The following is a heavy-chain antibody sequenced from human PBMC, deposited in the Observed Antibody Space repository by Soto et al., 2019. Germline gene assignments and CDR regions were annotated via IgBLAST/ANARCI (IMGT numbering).Heavy chain of an antibody. D-gene: IGHD6-19*01. V-gene: IGHV4-61*01. CDR1: GGSVSSGSYY. Sequence: QVQLQESGPGLVKPSETLSLTCTVSGGSVSSGSYYWSWIRQPPGKGLEWIGYIYYSGSTNYNPSLKSRVTISVDTSKNQFSLKLSSVTAADTAVYYCARVSVAGPYYFDYWGQGTLVTVSS. CDR3: ARVSVAGPYYFDY. J-gene: IGHJ4*02. CDR2: IYYSGST.